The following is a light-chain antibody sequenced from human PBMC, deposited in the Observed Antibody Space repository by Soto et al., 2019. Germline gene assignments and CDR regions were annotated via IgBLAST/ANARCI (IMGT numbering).Light chain of an antibody. CDR1: SSAVGGYNY. V-gene: IGLV2-11*01. CDR2: DVS. Sequence: QSALTQPRSVSGSPGQSVTISCTGTSSAVGGYNYVSWYLQHPGKAPKLMIYDVSQRPSGVPDRFSGSKSGNTASLTISGLQAEDEADYYCCSYAGTYTFVFGAGTKVTVL. J-gene: IGLJ1*01. CDR3: CSYAGTYTFV.